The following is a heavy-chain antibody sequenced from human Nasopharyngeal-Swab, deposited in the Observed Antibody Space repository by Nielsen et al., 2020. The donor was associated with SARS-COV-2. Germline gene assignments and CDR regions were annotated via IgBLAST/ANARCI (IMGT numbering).Heavy chain of an antibody. V-gene: IGHV3-21*01. CDR2: ISSSSSYI. D-gene: IGHD3-3*01. CDR3: ARGGLLRFGNMDV. CDR1: GFTFSSYS. J-gene: IGHJ6*03. Sequence: CAPSGFTFSSYSMNWVRQAPGKGLEWVSSISSSSSYIYYADSVKGRFTISRDNAKNSLYLQMNSLRAEDTAVYYCARGGLLRFGNMDVWGKGTTVTVSS.